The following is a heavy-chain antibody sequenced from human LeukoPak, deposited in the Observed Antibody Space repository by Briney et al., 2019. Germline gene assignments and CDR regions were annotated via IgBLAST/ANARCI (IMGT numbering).Heavy chain of an antibody. D-gene: IGHD5-18*01. J-gene: IGHJ3*02. V-gene: IGHV1-2*02. CDR1: GYTFTDYY. CDR3: ARRAREYSHDAFDI. CDR2: INPNSRGT. Sequence: ASVKVSCTASGYTFTDYYMHWVRQAPGQGLEWMGWINPNSRGTDPAQKFQGRFSITRDTSISTAYMELSRLRSDDTAVYYCARRAREYSHDAFDIWGQGTMVTVSS.